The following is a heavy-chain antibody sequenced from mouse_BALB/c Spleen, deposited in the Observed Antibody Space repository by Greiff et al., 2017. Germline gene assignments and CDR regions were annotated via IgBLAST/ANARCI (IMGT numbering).Heavy chain of an antibody. Sequence: DVQLVESGGGLVKPGGSLKLSCAASGFTFSSYAMSWVRQTPEKRLEWVATISSGGSYTYYPDSVKGRFTISRDNAKNTLYLQMSSLRSEDTAMYYCARHWDPYYLDYWGQGTTLTVSS. CDR1: GFTFSSYA. J-gene: IGHJ2*01. D-gene: IGHD4-1*01. CDR2: ISSGGSYT. CDR3: ARHWDPYYLDY. V-gene: IGHV5-9-3*01.